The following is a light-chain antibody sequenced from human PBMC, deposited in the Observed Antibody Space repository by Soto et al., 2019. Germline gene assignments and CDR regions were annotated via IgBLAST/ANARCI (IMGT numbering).Light chain of an antibody. CDR2: GNT. CDR3: QSYDSSLSDLYV. CDR1: SSNIGSGKT. J-gene: IGLJ1*01. Sequence: QSVPTQPPSLSGAPGQRLTISCTGSSSNIGSGKTVHWYQQLPGTAPKLLIYGNTNRPSGVSGRFSASKSGTSASLAITRLQVEDEADYYCQSYDSSLSDLYVFGTGTKVTVL. V-gene: IGLV1-40*01.